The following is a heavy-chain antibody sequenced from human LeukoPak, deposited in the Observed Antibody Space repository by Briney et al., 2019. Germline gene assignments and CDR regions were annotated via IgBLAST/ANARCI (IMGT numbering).Heavy chain of an antibody. J-gene: IGHJ6*02. V-gene: IGHV4-59*01. CDR1: GGSFSGYY. Sequence: SETLSLTCAVYGGSFSGYYWSWIRQPPGKGLEWIGYIYYSGSTNYNPSLKSRVTISVDTSKNQFSLKLSSVTAADTAVYYCATYYDSSGYYHDYYGMDVWGQGTTVTVSS. CDR2: IYYSGST. CDR3: ATYYDSSGYYHDYYGMDV. D-gene: IGHD3-22*01.